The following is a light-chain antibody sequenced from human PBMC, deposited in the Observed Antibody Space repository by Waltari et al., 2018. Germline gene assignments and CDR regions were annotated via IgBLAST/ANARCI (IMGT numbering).Light chain of an antibody. CDR1: QSLVNSDGNTY. J-gene: IGKJ1*01. CDR3: MQCTHWPWT. CDR2: KVS. Sequence: DVVMTQSPLSLPVTLGQSASISCRSSQSLVNSDGNTYLNWFQQRPGQSPRRLIYKVSNRVSGVPDRFSGSGSGTDFTLKISRVEAEDFGVYYCMQCTHWPWTFGQGTKVEIK. V-gene: IGKV2-30*01.